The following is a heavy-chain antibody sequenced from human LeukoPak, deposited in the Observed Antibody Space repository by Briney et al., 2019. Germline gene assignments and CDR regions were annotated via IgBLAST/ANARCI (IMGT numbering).Heavy chain of an antibody. CDR2: ISYDGSNK. Sequence: GRSLRLSCAAAGFTFSSYGMHWVRQAPGKGLEWVAVISYDGSNKYYADSVKGRFTISRDNSKNTLYLQMNSLRAEDTAVYYCAKDSLYYGSGSYNYLDYWGQGTLVTVSS. J-gene: IGHJ4*02. D-gene: IGHD3-10*01. V-gene: IGHV3-30*18. CDR1: GFTFSSYG. CDR3: AKDSLYYGSGSYNYLDY.